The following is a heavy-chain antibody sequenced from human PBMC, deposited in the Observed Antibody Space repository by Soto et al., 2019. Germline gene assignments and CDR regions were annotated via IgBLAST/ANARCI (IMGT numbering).Heavy chain of an antibody. CDR1: GVTFKDYG. D-gene: IGHD3-16*01. CDR3: ARDGWGSNWYFDL. J-gene: IGHJ2*01. CDR2: ISYDGKQT. Sequence: GGSLRLSCGAPGVTFKDYGMHWVRQAPGKGLEWVAVISYDGKQTYYADSVKGRFTISKDRSKRTLFLQMNSLRVDDTAVYYCARDGWGSNWYFDLWGRGTLVTVS. V-gene: IGHV3-30*03.